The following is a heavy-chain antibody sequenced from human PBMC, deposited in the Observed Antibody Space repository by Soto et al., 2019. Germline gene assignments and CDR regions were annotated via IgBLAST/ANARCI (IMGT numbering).Heavy chain of an antibody. CDR1: GFSFTSYA. D-gene: IGHD1-26*01. V-gene: IGHV3-23*01. CDR3: ARWSFLDY. CDR2: ISGSDGKT. J-gene: IGHJ4*02. Sequence: PGGSLRLSCAASGFSFTSYALSWVRQAPGKGLEWVSTISGSDGKTYYEDSVKGRFSISRDTSKTTLYLQMNSLRVEDTAVYYCARWSFLDYWGQGTRVTVSS.